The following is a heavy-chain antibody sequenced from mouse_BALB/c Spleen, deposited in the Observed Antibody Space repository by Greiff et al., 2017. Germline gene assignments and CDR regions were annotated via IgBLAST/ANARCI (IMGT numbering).Heavy chain of an antibody. CDR3: AREKYGNYDYAMDY. J-gene: IGHJ4*01. CDR2: ISSGGST. CDR1: GFTFSSYA. D-gene: IGHD2-10*02. V-gene: IGHV5-6-5*01. Sequence: EVKLVEPGGGLVKPGGSLKLSCAASGFTFSSYAMSWVRQTPEKRLEWVASISSGGSTYYPDSVKGRFTISRDNARNILYLQMSSLRSEDTAMYYCAREKYGNYDYAMDYWGQGTSVTVSS.